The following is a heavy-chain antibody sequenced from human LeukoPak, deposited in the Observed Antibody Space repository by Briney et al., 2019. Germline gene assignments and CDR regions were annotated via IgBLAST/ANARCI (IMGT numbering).Heavy chain of an antibody. CDR1: GFTFDDYA. Sequence: PGGSLRLSCAASGFTFDDYAMHWVRQAPGKGLEWVSRINTDGSSTGYAGSVRGRFTISRDNAKNTLYLQMNSLRAEDTAVYYCARGFRDVWGKGTTVTVSS. J-gene: IGHJ6*04. CDR2: INTDGSST. CDR3: ARGFRDV. V-gene: IGHV3-74*01.